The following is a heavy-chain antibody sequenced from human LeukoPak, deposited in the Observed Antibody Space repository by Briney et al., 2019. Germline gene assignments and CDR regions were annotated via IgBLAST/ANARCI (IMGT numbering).Heavy chain of an antibody. CDR3: VRDGGPLDY. J-gene: IGHJ4*02. Sequence: GGSLRLSCAASGFTFSGSWMSWVRQAPGKGLEWVANIKEDGSEKYYVDSVRGRFSISRDNAKNSLYLQMNSLRAEDTAVYYSVRDGGPLDYWGQGTLVTVSS. D-gene: IGHD3-3*01. V-gene: IGHV3-7*01. CDR2: IKEDGSEK. CDR1: GFTFSGSW.